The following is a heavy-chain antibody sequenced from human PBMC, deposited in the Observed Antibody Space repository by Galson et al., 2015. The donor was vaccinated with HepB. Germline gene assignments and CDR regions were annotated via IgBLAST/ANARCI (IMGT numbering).Heavy chain of an antibody. V-gene: IGHV4-39*07. J-gene: IGHJ5*02. D-gene: IGHD4-17*01. CDR2: IYYSGST. Sequence: ETLSLTCTVSGGSISSSSYYWGWIRQPPGKGLEWIGSIYYSGSTYYNPSLKSRVTISVDTSKNQFSLKLSSVTAADTAVYYCARARGLPNWFDPWGQGTLVTVSS. CDR3: ARARGLPNWFDP. CDR1: GGSISSSSYY.